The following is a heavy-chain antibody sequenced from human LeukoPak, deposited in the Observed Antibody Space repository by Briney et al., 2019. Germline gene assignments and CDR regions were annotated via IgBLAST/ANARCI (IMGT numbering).Heavy chain of an antibody. CDR3: AREQRYLSSWSHKHFDY. Sequence: SETLSLTCTVSGGSISSYYWSWIRQPAGKGLEWIGRIYTSGSTNYNPSLKSRVTMSVDTSKNQFSLKLSSVTAADTAVYYCAREQRYLSSWSHKHFDYWGQGTLVTVSS. J-gene: IGHJ4*02. CDR2: IYTSGST. D-gene: IGHD6-13*01. CDR1: GGSISSYY. V-gene: IGHV4-4*07.